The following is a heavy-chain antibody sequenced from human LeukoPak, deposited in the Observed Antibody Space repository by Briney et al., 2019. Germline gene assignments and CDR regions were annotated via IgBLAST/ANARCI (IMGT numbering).Heavy chain of an antibody. D-gene: IGHD7-27*01. CDR3: ARALKLGKGYYYYYMDV. CDR1: GFTFSSYA. V-gene: IGHV3-23*01. CDR2: ITDRGDST. Sequence: GGSLRLSCAASGFTFSSYAMSWVRQAPGKGLEWVSSITDRGDSTYYADSVKGRFTISRDNSKNTLYLQMGSLRAEDMAVYYCARALKLGKGYYYYYMDVWGKGTTVTVSS. J-gene: IGHJ6*03.